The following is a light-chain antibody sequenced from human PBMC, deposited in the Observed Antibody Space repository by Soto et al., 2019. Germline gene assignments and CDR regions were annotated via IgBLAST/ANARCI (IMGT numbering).Light chain of an antibody. J-gene: IGKJ1*01. Sequence: DIQMTQSPSTLSASVGDRVTITCRASQSISSWLAWYQQKPGKAPKLLIYDASSLEIGVPSSFSGSGSGTEFTLTISSLQPDYFATYYCQQYNSYPPWTFGQGTKVEIK. CDR3: QQYNSYPPWT. CDR1: QSISSW. CDR2: DAS. V-gene: IGKV1-5*01.